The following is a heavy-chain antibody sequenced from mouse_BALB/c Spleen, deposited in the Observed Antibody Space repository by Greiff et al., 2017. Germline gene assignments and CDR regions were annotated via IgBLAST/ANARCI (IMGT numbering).Heavy chain of an antibody. CDR2: INPSNGRT. V-gene: IGHV1S81*02. D-gene: IGHD1-1*01. J-gene: IGHJ3*01. Sequence: VQLQQPGAELVKPGASVKLSCKASGYTFTSYWMHWVKQRPGQGLEWIGEINPSNGRTNYNEKFKSKATLTVDKSSSTAYMQLSSLTSEDSAVYYCAIYGAWFAYWGQGTLVTVSA. CDR1: GYTFTSYW. CDR3: AIYGAWFAY.